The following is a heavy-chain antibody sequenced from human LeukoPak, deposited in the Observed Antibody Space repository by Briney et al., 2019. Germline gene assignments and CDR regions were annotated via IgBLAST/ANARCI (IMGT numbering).Heavy chain of an antibody. CDR2: IYTSGTT. CDR3: ARDGNTIFGVVITYYFDY. CDR1: GGSINSYY. V-gene: IGHV4-4*07. D-gene: IGHD3-3*01. J-gene: IGHJ4*02. Sequence: PSETLPLTCTVSGGSINSYYWSWIRQPAGKGLEWIGRIYTSGTTYYNPSLQSRVTMSVDTSKNQFSLKLSSVTAADTAVYYCARDGNTIFGVVITYYFDYWGQGILVTVSS.